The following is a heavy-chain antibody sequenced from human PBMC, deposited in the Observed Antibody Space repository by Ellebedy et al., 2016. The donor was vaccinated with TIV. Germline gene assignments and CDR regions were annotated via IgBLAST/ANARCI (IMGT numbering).Heavy chain of an antibody. Sequence: PGGSLRLSCAVSGFTVGNNYMSWVRQAPGKRLECVSIIFSAGTTYYAESVKGRFTISRDSSKNTVYLKMSSLRVEDTAVYYCAARAVAAPRWGRGTLVTVSS. D-gene: IGHD6-19*01. V-gene: IGHV3-53*01. CDR2: IFSAGTT. CDR1: GFTVGNNY. CDR3: AARAVAAPR. J-gene: IGHJ4*02.